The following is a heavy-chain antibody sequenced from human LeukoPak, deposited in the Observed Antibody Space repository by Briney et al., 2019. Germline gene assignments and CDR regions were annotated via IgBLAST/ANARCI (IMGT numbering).Heavy chain of an antibody. CDR2: ISAYNGNT. V-gene: IGHV1-18*04. CDR1: GYTFTGYY. D-gene: IGHD5-18*01. Sequence: ASVKVSCKASGYTFTGYYMHWVRQAPGQGLEWMGWISAYNGNTNYAQKFQGRVTMTTDTSTRTAYMELRSLTSDDTAVYYCARAERTAITHDYWGQGSLVTVSS. CDR3: ARAERTAITHDY. J-gene: IGHJ4*02.